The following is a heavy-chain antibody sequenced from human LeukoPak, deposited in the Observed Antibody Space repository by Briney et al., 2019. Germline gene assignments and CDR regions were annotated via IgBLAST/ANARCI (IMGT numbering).Heavy chain of an antibody. D-gene: IGHD5-12*01. CDR2: ISSSSSYI. Sequence: PGGSLRLSCAASGFTFSSNSMNWVRQAPGKGLEWVSSISSSSSYIYYADSVKGRFTISRDNAKNSLYLQMNSLRAEDTAVYYCARGRGGYDPFDYWGQGTLVTVSS. V-gene: IGHV3-21*01. CDR3: ARGRGGYDPFDY. J-gene: IGHJ4*02. CDR1: GFTFSSNS.